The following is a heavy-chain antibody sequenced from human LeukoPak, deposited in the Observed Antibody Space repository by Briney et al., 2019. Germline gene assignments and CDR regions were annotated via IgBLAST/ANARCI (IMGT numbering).Heavy chain of an antibody. J-gene: IGHJ4*02. CDR3: ARGYGSGAYYLDY. Sequence: SGTLSLTCTVSGGSISSGGYYWSWIRQHPGKGLEWIGYIYYSGSTYYNPSLKSRVTISVDTSKNQFSLKLSSVTAADTAVYYCARGYGSGAYYLDYWGQGTLVTVSS. D-gene: IGHD3-10*01. CDR1: GGSISSGGYY. CDR2: IYYSGST. V-gene: IGHV4-31*03.